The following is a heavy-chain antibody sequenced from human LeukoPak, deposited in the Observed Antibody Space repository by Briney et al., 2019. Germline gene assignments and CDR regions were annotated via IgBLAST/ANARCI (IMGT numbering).Heavy chain of an antibody. Sequence: GGSLRLSCAASGFTVSSNYMNWVRQAPGKGLEWVSSISSSSSYIYYADSVKGRFTISRDNAKNSLYLQMNSLRAEDTAVYYCARAGTSSGGFDYWGQGTLVTVSS. J-gene: IGHJ4*02. CDR1: GFTVSSNY. CDR2: ISSSSSYI. V-gene: IGHV3-21*01. CDR3: ARAGTSSGGFDY. D-gene: IGHD4-23*01.